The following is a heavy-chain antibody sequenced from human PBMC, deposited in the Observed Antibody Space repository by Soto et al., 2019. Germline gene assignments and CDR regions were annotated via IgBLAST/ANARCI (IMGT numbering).Heavy chain of an antibody. Sequence: GGSLSLSCVASGFTFSTYWMHWVRQAPGKGLVWVARINSDGGSTSYADSVKGRFTSSRDNAKNTLYLQMNSLRAEDTAVYYCASSLLTPFDYWGQGTLVTVSS. D-gene: IGHD7-27*01. CDR3: ASSLLTPFDY. V-gene: IGHV3-74*01. CDR1: GFTFSTYW. J-gene: IGHJ4*02. CDR2: INSDGGST.